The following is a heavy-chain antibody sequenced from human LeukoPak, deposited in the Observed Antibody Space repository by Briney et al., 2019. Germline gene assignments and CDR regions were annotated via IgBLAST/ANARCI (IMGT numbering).Heavy chain of an antibody. Sequence: PGGSLRLSCAASGFTFSSYWMSWVRHAPGKGLEWVANIKQDGSEKYYVDSVKGRLTISRDNAKDSLYLQMNSLRAEDTAVYDCARDLAGPPQEAFDIWGQRTMVTVSS. V-gene: IGHV3-7*01. CDR3: ARDLAGPPQEAFDI. CDR2: IKQDGSEK. J-gene: IGHJ3*02. CDR1: GFTFSSYW.